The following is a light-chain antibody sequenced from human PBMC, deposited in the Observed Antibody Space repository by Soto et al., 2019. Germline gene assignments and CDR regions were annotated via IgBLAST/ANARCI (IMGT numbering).Light chain of an antibody. V-gene: IGLV1-51*01. CDR2: DND. CDR1: SSNIGNNY. Sequence: QSVLTHPPSVSAAPGQGVTISCSGSSSNIGNNYVSWYQQLPGTAPKLLIYDNDQRPSGIPDRFSGSKYGMSATLVITGLQTEDESDYYCATYDSSLTAVVFGAGTKLTVL. J-gene: IGLJ3*02. CDR3: ATYDSSLTAVV.